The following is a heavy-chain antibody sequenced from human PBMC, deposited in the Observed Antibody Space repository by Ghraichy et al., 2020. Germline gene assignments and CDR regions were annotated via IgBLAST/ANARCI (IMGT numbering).Heavy chain of an antibody. CDR1: GFTFSSYA. CDR2: ISGSGGST. Sequence: GGSLRLSCAASGFTFSSYAMSWVRQAPGKGLEWVSAISGSGGSTYYADSVKGRFTISRDNSKNALYPQMNSLRAEDTALYYCAKEVQYNWNYDYWGQGTLVTVSS. CDR3: AKEVQYNWNYDY. D-gene: IGHD1-7*01. J-gene: IGHJ4*02. V-gene: IGHV3-23*01.